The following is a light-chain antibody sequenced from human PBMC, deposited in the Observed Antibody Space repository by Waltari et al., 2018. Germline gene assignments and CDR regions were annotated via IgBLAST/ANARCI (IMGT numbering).Light chain of an antibody. CDR3: QQRNTWWT. Sequence: EIVLTQSPATLSLSPGERATLSCRASQSVGSYLAWYQQRPGQAPRLLISDASNRATGIPARFSGSGSETDFTLTISSREPEDFAVYYCQQRNTWWTFGQGTKVEIK. V-gene: IGKV3-11*01. CDR2: DAS. CDR1: QSVGSY. J-gene: IGKJ1*01.